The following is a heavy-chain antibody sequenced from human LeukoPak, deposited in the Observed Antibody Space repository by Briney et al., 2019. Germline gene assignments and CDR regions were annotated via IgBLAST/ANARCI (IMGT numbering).Heavy chain of an antibody. Sequence: ASVKVSCKASGYTFTGYYMHWVRQAPGQGLEWMGWINPNSGGTNYAQKFQGRVTMTRDTSISTAYMELSRLRSDDTAVYYCASLPGTGYSSSDEPGCWGQGTLVTVSS. V-gene: IGHV1-2*02. CDR3: ASLPGTGYSSSDEPGC. CDR1: GYTFTGYY. CDR2: INPNSGGT. J-gene: IGHJ4*02. D-gene: IGHD6-13*01.